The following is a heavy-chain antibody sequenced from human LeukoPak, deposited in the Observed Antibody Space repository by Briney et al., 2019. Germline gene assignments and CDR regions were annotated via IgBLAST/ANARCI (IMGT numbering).Heavy chain of an antibody. D-gene: IGHD4-17*01. Sequence: GGSLRLSCAASGFTFSSYSMNWVRQAPGKGLEWVSSISSSSSYIYYADSVKGRFTISRDNAKNSLYLQMNSPRAEDTAVYYCAREDRGTVTNYYYMDVWGKGTTVTVSS. V-gene: IGHV3-21*01. J-gene: IGHJ6*03. CDR3: AREDRGTVTNYYYMDV. CDR1: GFTFSSYS. CDR2: ISSSSSYI.